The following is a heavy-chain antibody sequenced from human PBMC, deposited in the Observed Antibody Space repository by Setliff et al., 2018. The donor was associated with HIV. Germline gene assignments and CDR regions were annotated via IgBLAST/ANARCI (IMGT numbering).Heavy chain of an antibody. V-gene: IGHV4-34*01. J-gene: IGHJ3*02. CDR3: ARVTWWFGAFDI. Sequence: SETLSLTCAVYGGSFSGYYWSWIRQPPGKGLEWIGEINHGGSTDSNPSLKSRVTISVDTSKNQFSLNLTSVTAADTAVYYCARVTWWFGAFDIWGQGTMVTVSS. D-gene: IGHD3-10*01. CDR1: GGSFSGYY. CDR2: INHGGST.